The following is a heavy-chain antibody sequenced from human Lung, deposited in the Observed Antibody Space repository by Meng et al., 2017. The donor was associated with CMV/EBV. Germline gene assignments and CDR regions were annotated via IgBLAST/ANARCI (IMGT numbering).Heavy chain of an antibody. J-gene: IGHJ4*02. CDR2: MKSDENRI. CDR3: ARGVAEFLGWEMGH. V-gene: IGHV3-74*01. CDR1: GFTISTHW. D-gene: IGHD1-26*01. Sequence: LVELGGGLVQPGGSLRLSCEGSGFTISTHWMHWARQVPGKGLEWVSRMKSDENRINYADSVKGRFTISRDNDKNTVCLQMNSLRAEDTAVYYCARGVAEFLGWEMGHWGQGTLVTVSS.